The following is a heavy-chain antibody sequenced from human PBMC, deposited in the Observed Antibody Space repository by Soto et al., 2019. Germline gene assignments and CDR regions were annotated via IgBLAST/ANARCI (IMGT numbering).Heavy chain of an antibody. V-gene: IGHV3-30-3*01. J-gene: IGHJ4*02. D-gene: IGHD4-4*01. Sequence: GGSLRLSCAASGFTFSSYAMHWVRQAPGKGLEWVAVISYDGSNKYYADSVKGRFTISRDNSKNTLYLQMNSLRAEDTAVYYCARGDDYSNSWGQGTLVTVSS. CDR2: ISYDGSNK. CDR1: GFTFSSYA. CDR3: ARGDDYSNS.